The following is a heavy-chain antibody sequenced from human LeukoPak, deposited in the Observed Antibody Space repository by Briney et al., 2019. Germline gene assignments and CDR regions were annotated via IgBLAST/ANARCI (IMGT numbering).Heavy chain of an antibody. D-gene: IGHD7-27*01. J-gene: IGHJ3*02. CDR2: ISYDGSNK. V-gene: IGHV3-30-3*01. Sequence: PGRSLRLSCAASGFTFSSYAMHWVRQAPGKGLEWVAVISYDGSNKYYADSVKGRFTISRDNSKNTLYLQMNSLRAEDTAVYYCARDKLGGAFDIWGQGTMVTVSS. CDR3: ARDKLGGAFDI. CDR1: GFTFSSYA.